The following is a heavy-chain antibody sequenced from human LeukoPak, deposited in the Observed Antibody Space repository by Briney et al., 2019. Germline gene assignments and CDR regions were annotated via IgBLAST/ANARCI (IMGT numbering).Heavy chain of an antibody. V-gene: IGHV4-30-2*01. CDR2: IYHSGST. J-gene: IGHJ4*02. Sequence: SQTLSLTCAVSGGSISSGGYSWSWIRQPPGKGLEWIGYIYHSGSTYYNPSLKSRVTISVDRSKNQFSLKLSSVTAADTAVYYCARDSSGSFDYWGQGTLVTVSS. D-gene: IGHD3-22*01. CDR3: ARDSSGSFDY. CDR1: GGSISSGGYS.